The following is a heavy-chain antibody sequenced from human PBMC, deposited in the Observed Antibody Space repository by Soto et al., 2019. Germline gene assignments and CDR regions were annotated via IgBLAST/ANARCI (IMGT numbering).Heavy chain of an antibody. CDR3: AKYRARPGRAYGMDV. J-gene: IGHJ6*02. D-gene: IGHD6-25*01. CDR2: ISYDGSNK. Sequence: QVQLVESGGGVVQPGRSLRLSCAASGFTFSTYGMHGVRQAPGKGLEWVAVISYDGSNKYYANSVKGRFTISRNNSKNTLKRQVNSLLTKDRAVYYGAKYRARPGRAYGMDVWGQGTTVTVSS. V-gene: IGHV3-30*18. CDR1: GFTFSTYG.